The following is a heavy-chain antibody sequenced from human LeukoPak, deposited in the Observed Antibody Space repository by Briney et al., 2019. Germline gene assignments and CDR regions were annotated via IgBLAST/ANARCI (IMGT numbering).Heavy chain of an antibody. J-gene: IGHJ4*02. CDR2: ISESGGNT. Sequence: PGGSLRLSCAASGFTFRNYAMTWVRQAPGKGLEWVSLISESGGNTNYADSVKGRFTISRDNSKNTLYLQMNSLRAEDTAVYHCASSNRGAFIDYWGQGTLVTVSS. D-gene: IGHD3-10*01. CDR1: GFTFRNYA. V-gene: IGHV3-23*01. CDR3: ASSNRGAFIDY.